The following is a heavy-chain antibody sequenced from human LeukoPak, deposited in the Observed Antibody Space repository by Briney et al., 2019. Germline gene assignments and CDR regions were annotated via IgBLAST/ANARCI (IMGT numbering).Heavy chain of an antibody. CDR1: GFTFDDYA. D-gene: IGHD3-22*01. Sequence: GGSLRPSCAASGFTFDDYAMHWVRQAPGKGLEWVSGISWNSGSIGYAGSVKGRFTISRDNAKNSLYLQMNSLRAEDTALYYCAKVQIPYYYDSSGYCPFDYWGQGTLVTVSS. CDR3: AKVQIPYYYDSSGYCPFDY. CDR2: ISWNSGSI. V-gene: IGHV3-9*01. J-gene: IGHJ4*02.